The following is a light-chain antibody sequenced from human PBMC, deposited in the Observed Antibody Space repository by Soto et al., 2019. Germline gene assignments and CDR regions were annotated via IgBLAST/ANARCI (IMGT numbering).Light chain of an antibody. CDR1: QSVSTS. Sequence: EIVFPRFLVTLAVSPGERADLSCRGSQSVSTSLAWYQHKPGQAPRLFIYDASNRAPGIPARFTGSGSGAHFTLTISSLEPEDIAVYYCQVRDVWPSFGQGTKV. CDR3: QVRDVWPS. V-gene: IGKV3-11*01. J-gene: IGKJ1*01. CDR2: DAS.